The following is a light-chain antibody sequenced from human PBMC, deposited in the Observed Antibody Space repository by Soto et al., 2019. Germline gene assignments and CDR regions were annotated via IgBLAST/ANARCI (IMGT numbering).Light chain of an antibody. CDR2: DAS. J-gene: IGKJ4*01. Sequence: EIVLTQSPATLYLSPGERATLSCRASQSVSSYLACYQQKPGQAPRLLIYDASNRASGIPARFSGSGSGTDFTLTIISLETEDVAIYYCQQRSNWPPVTFGGGTKVEIK. CDR3: QQRSNWPPVT. CDR1: QSVSSY. V-gene: IGKV3-11*01.